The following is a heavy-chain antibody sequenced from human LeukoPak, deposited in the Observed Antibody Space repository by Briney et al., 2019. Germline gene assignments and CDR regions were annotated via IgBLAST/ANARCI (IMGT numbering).Heavy chain of an antibody. D-gene: IGHD2-15*01. Sequence: PSETLSLTCAVYGGSFSGYYWSWIRQPPGKGLEWIGEINHSRSTNYNPSLKSRVTISVDTSKNQFSLKLSSVTAADTAVYYCARAVRYCSGGSCYFYYMDVWGKGTTVTVSS. V-gene: IGHV4-34*01. CDR3: ARAVRYCSGGSCYFYYMDV. J-gene: IGHJ6*03. CDR2: INHSRST. CDR1: GGSFSGYY.